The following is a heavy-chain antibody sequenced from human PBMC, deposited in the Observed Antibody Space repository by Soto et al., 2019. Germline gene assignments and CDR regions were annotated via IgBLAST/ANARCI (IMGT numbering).Heavy chain of an antibody. D-gene: IGHD6-13*01. V-gene: IGHV1-69*13. Sequence: SVKVSCKASGGTFSSYAISWVRQAAGQGLEWMRGIIPIFGTANYAQKFQGRVTITADESTSTASMELSSLRSEETAVYYCARALRPGISPAYKWFEPCGQGTLLTVSS. CDR2: IIPIFGTA. J-gene: IGHJ5*02. CDR3: ARALRPGISPAYKWFEP. CDR1: GGTFSSYA.